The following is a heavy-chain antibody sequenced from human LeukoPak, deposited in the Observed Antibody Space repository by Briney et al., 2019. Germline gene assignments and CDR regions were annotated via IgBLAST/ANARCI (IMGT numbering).Heavy chain of an antibody. V-gene: IGHV3-23*01. CDR1: GFTFSSYA. CDR2: ISGSGGST. D-gene: IGHD6-13*01. CDR3: AKFSSSWFINFDY. Sequence: GGSLRLSCAASGFTFSSYAMSWVRQAPGKGLEWVSAISGSGGSTYYADSVKGRFTISRDNSKNTLYLQMSSLRAEDTAVYYCAKFSSSWFINFDYWGQGTLVTVSS. J-gene: IGHJ4*02.